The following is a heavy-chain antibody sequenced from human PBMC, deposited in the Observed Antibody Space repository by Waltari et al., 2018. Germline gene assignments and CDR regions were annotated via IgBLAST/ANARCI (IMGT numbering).Heavy chain of an antibody. J-gene: IGHJ4*02. CDR3: ARDSGYEDY. CDR1: GFSFSNYE. CDR2: YVGNGDDT. D-gene: IGHD5-12*01. V-gene: IGHV3-48*03. Sequence: VESGGSLRLSCSASGFSFSNYEVHWVRQAPGTGFESVSGYVGNGDDTYYADSVKGRFTISRDNAKNSLYLQMNSLRAEDTAVYYCARDSGYEDYWGQGTLVTVSS.